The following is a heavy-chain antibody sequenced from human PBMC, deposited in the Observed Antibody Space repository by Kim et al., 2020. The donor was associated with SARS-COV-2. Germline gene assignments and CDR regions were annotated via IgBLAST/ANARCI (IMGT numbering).Heavy chain of an antibody. V-gene: IGHV4-31*03. J-gene: IGHJ3*02. CDR2: IYYSGTS. Sequence: SETLSLTCTVSGGSISSGGYYWSWIRQHPGKGLEWIGYIYYSGTSYYSPSLKSRVTISVDTSKNQFSLNLSSVTAADTAVYYCARVFYYGSGSLIAAFDIWGQGTIVTVSS. D-gene: IGHD3-10*01. CDR1: GGSISSGGYY. CDR3: ARVFYYGSGSLIAAFDI.